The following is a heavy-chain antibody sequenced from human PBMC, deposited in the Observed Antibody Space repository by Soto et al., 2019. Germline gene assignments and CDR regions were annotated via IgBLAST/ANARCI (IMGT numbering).Heavy chain of an antibody. CDR1: GFTFSSYS. V-gene: IGHV3-21*01. CDR2: ISSSSSYI. CDR3: ARDALSDELELRHFDY. Sequence: GGSLRLSCAASGFTFSSYSMNWVRQAPGKGLEWVSSISSSSSYIYYADSVKGRLTISRDNAKNSLYLQMNSLRAEDTAVYYCARDALSDELELRHFDYWGQGTLVTVSS. D-gene: IGHD1-7*01. J-gene: IGHJ4*02.